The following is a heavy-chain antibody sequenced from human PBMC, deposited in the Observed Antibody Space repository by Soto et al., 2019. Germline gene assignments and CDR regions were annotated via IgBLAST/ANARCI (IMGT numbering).Heavy chain of an antibody. D-gene: IGHD2-15*01. J-gene: IGHJ5*02. V-gene: IGHV4-4*02. CDR1: GGSISSSNW. Sequence: QVQLQESGPGLVKPSGTLSLTCAVSGGSISSSNWWSWVRQPPGKGLEWIGEIYHSGSTNYNPSLKSRVTISVDKSKNQFSLKLSSVTAADTAVYYCAREATVVTAVSGSGWFDPWGQGTLVTVSS. CDR2: IYHSGST. CDR3: AREATVVTAVSGSGWFDP.